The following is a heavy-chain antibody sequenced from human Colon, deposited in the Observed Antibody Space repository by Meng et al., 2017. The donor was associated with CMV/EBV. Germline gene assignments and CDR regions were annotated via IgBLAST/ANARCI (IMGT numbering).Heavy chain of an antibody. Sequence: ASVKVSCKASGNTFTGYYMHWVRQAPGQGLEWMGWINPNSGDTNYAQKFRGRVTVTRDTSISTTYMDLSRLKSDDTAVYYCATDGAGDSLDYWGQGTLVTVSS. CDR2: INPNSGDT. V-gene: IGHV1-2*02. CDR3: ATDGAGDSLDY. J-gene: IGHJ4*02. CDR1: GNTFTGYY. D-gene: IGHD7-27*01.